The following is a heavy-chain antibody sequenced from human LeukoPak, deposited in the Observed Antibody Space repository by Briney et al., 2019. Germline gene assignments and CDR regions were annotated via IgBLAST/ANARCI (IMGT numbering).Heavy chain of an antibody. D-gene: IGHD4-17*01. CDR1: GYTFTSYY. V-gene: IGHV1-46*01. J-gene: IGHJ4*02. CDR3: ARDHTVPSGTRFDY. Sequence: GASVKVSCKASGYTFTSYYMHWVRQAPGQGLEWMGIMNPSDGSTTYAQKFQGRVTMTRDTSTSTVYMELSSLRSDDTAVYYCARDHTVPSGTRFDYWGQGTLVTVSS. CDR2: MNPSDGST.